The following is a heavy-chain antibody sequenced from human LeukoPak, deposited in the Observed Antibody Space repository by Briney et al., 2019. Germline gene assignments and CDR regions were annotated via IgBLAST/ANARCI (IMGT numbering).Heavy chain of an antibody. D-gene: IGHD3-9*01. CDR1: GGSISSYY. CDR2: IYYSGST. J-gene: IGHJ4*02. CDR3: ASGQTGYQTFDY. V-gene: IGHV4-59*01. Sequence: SETLSLTCTVPGGSISSYYWSWIRQPPGKGLEWIGYIYYSGSTNYNPSLKSRVTISVDTSKNQFSLKLSSVTAADTAVYYCASGQTGYQTFDYWGQGTLVTVSS.